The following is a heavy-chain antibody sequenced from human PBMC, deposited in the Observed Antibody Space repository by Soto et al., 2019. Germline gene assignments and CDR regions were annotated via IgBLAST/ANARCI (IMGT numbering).Heavy chain of an antibody. CDR3: ARGSTVATILEQWLIPLFF. J-gene: IGHJ4*02. D-gene: IGHD5-12*01. Sequence: ASVKVSCKASGYTFTGYYMHWVRQAPGQGLEWMGWINPNSGGTNYAQKFQGWVTMTRDTSISTAYMELSRLRSDDTAVYYCARGSTVATILEQWLIPLFFWGQGTLVTVSS. CDR1: GYTFTGYY. CDR2: INPNSGGT. V-gene: IGHV1-2*04.